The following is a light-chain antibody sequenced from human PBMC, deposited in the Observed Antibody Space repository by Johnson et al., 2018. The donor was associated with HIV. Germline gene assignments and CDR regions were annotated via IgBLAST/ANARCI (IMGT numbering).Light chain of an antibody. CDR2: DNN. CDR1: SSNIGNNY. V-gene: IGLV1-51*01. Sequence: QSVLTQPPSVSAAPGQKVTISCSGSSSNIGNNYVSWYQQLPGTAPKLLIYDNNKRPSGIPDRFSGSKSGTSATLGITGLQTGDEADYYCGTLDSSLSAGVFGTGTKV. J-gene: IGLJ1*01. CDR3: GTLDSSLSAGV.